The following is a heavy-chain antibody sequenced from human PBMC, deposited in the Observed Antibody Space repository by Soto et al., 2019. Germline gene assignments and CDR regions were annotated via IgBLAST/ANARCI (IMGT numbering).Heavy chain of an antibody. CDR1: GGSISSYY. V-gene: IGHV4-59*08. Sequence: SETLSLTCTVSGGSISSYYWSWIRQPPGKGLEWIGYIYYSGSTNYNPSLKSRVTISVDTSKNQFSLKLSSVTAADTAVYYCARVGIAVAGLDWFDPWGQGTLVTVSS. CDR2: IYYSGST. J-gene: IGHJ5*02. D-gene: IGHD6-19*01. CDR3: ARVGIAVAGLDWFDP.